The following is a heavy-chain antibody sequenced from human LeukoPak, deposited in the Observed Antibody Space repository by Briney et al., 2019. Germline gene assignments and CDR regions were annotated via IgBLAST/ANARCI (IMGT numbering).Heavy chain of an antibody. J-gene: IGHJ4*02. CDR1: PVYIRMQF. Sequence: SDTLSLTCSVSPVYIRMQFGMWIRRSPGEGVEYIGCFAYSGNTDYNPSLKGRVSISTDPSKNQFFLRVIYVTAADTAIYYCARDGEGDEGWDYWGQGTLVTVSS. CDR3: ARDGEGDEGWDY. D-gene: IGHD3-10*01. V-gene: IGHV4-59*11. CDR2: FAYSGNT.